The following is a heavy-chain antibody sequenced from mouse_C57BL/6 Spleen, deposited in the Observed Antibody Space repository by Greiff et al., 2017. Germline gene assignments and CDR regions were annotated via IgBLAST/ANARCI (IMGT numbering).Heavy chain of an antibody. Sequence: EVQLQQSGPELVKPGASVKMSCKASGYTFTDYNMHWVKQSHGKSLEWIGNINPNNGGTSYNQKFKGKATLTVNKSSSTAYMELRSLTSEDSAVYYCARTVYGYYYFDYWGQGTTLTVSS. V-gene: IGHV1-22*01. CDR2: INPNNGGT. D-gene: IGHD2-2*01. CDR3: ARTVYGYYYFDY. J-gene: IGHJ2*01. CDR1: GYTFTDYN.